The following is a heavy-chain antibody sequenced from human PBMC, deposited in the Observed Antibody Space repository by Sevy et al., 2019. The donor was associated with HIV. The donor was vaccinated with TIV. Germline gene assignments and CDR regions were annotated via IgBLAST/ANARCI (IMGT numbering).Heavy chain of an antibody. J-gene: IGHJ4*02. CDR2: IYYNGHI. CDR1: GGSITSLY. Sequence: SETLFLTCTVSGGSITSLYWNWIRQPPGKGLEWIANIYYNGHINYNPSLKSRVTLSLDTSKKQFSLRLSSVTAADTAMYYCAGENAWGRGYSWGQGTLVTVSS. CDR3: AGENAWGRGYS. V-gene: IGHV4-59*08. D-gene: IGHD1-26*01.